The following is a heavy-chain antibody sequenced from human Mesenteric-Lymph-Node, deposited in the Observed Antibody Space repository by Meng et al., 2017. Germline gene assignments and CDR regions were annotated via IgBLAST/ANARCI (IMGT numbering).Heavy chain of an antibody. CDR1: GFTFRSFA. CDR2: ISGSGGTT. V-gene: IGHV3-23*01. CDR3: AKQALSPHFDY. J-gene: IGHJ4*02. Sequence: EVQLLESGGGLVQPGGSLRHSCAASGFTFRSFAMTWVRQAPGKGLEWVSAISGSGGTTYYADAVKGRFTISRDNSKNTLFLQVNSLRAEDTAVYYCAKQALSPHFDYWGQGTLVTVSS.